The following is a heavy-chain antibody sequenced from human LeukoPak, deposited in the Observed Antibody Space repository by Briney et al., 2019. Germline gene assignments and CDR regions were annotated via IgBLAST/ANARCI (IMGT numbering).Heavy chain of an antibody. V-gene: IGHV1-69*13. D-gene: IGHD3-16*02. J-gene: IGHJ3*02. CDR1: GGTFSSYA. Sequence: SVKVSCKASGGTFSSYAISWVRQAPGQGLEWMGGIIPIFGTANYAQKFQGRVTITADESTSTAYMELSSLRSEATAVYYCARDLSSYDYVWGSYRGSGAFDIWGQGTMVTVSS. CDR2: IIPIFGTA. CDR3: ARDLSSYDYVWGSYRGSGAFDI.